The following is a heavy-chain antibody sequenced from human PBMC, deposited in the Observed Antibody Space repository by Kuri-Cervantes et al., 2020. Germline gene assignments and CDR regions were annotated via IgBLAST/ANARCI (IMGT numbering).Heavy chain of an antibody. Sequence: GSLRLSCAVSGGSISSSNWWSWVRQPPGKGLEWIGEIYHSGSTNYNPSLKSRVTISVDKSKNQFSLKLSSVTAEDTAVYYCAKDSLDYDILTGFGIWFDPWGQGTLVTVSS. CDR1: GGSISSSNW. D-gene: IGHD3-9*01. CDR3: AKDSLDYDILTGFGIWFDP. V-gene: IGHV4-4*02. CDR2: IYHSGST. J-gene: IGHJ5*02.